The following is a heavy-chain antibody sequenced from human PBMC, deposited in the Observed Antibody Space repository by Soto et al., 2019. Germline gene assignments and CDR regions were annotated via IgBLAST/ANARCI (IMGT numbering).Heavy chain of an antibody. Sequence: GGSLRLSWAASGFTFSSYSMNWVRQAPGKGLEWVSSISSSSSYIYYADSVKGRFTISRDNAKNSLYLQMNSLRAEDTAVYYCARDRRDIVVVVAATSDAFDIWGQGTMVTVSS. J-gene: IGHJ3*02. CDR3: ARDRRDIVVVVAATSDAFDI. CDR1: GFTFSSYS. D-gene: IGHD2-15*01. CDR2: ISSSSSYI. V-gene: IGHV3-21*01.